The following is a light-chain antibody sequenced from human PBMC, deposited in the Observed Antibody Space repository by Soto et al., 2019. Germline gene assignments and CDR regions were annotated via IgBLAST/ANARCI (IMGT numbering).Light chain of an antibody. J-gene: IGLJ1*01. CDR3: SSYTSTRTYV. V-gene: IGLV2-14*01. CDR1: SSDVGGYNY. Sequence: QSALTQPASVSGSPGQSITISCTGTSSDVGGYNYVSWYQQHPGKAPKLMIYEVSNRPSGVSNRFSGSKSGNTASLTVSGLQAGDEADYFCSSYTSTRTYVFGTGTKLTVL. CDR2: EVS.